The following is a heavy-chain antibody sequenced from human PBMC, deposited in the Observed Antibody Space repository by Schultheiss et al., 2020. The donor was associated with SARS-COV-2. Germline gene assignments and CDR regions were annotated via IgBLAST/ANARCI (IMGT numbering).Heavy chain of an antibody. CDR2: IYYSGST. V-gene: IGHV4-59*01. Sequence: SETLSLTCTVSGGSISSYYWSWIRQHPGKGLEWIGYIYYSGSTYYNPSLKSRVTISVDTSKNQFSLKLSSVTAADTAVYYCARELTYDSWGGYGHWGQGTLVTVSS. D-gene: IGHD3-3*01. J-gene: IGHJ4*02. CDR3: ARELTYDSWGGYGH. CDR1: GGSISSYY.